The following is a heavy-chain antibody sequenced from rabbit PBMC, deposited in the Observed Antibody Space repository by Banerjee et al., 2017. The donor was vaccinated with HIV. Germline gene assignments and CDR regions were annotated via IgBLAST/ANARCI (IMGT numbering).Heavy chain of an antibody. CDR3: ARDTSSSYFAL. Sequence: QEQLVESGGGLVQPEGSLKLSCTASGFDFSNKAVMCWVRQAPGKGLEWIACINAVTGKAVYASWAKGRFTFSKTSSTTVTLQMTGLTAADTATYFCARDTSSSYFALWGQGTLVTVS. CDR1: GFDFSNKAV. CDR2: INAVTGKA. D-gene: IGHD1-1*01. J-gene: IGHJ4*01. V-gene: IGHV1S45*01.